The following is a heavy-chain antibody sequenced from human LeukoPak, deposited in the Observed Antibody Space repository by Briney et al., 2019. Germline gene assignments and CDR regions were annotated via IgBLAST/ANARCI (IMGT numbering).Heavy chain of an antibody. J-gene: IGHJ6*02. CDR2: IKQDGSEK. CDR1: GFTFSSYW. V-gene: IGHV3-7*01. CDR3: XXXXXVDSSGYYGMDV. Sequence: GGSLRLSCAASGFTFSSYWMSWVRQAPGKGLEWVANIKQDGSEKYYVDSVKGRFTISRDNAKNSLYLQMNSLRAEDTAVYYXXXXXXVDSSGYYGMDVWGQGTTVTVSS. D-gene: IGHD3-22*01.